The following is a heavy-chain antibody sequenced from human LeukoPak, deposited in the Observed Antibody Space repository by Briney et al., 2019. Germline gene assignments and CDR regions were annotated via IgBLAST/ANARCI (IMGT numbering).Heavy chain of an antibody. CDR1: GYSFTSYW. J-gene: IGHJ4*02. CDR3: ASYYYDSSGYDSLIDY. Sequence: GESLRISCKGSGYSFTSYWISWVRQMPGKGLEWMGRIDPSDSYTNYSPSFQGHVTISADKSISTAYLQWSSLKASDTAMYYCASYYYDSSGYDSLIDYWGQGTLVTVSP. CDR2: IDPSDSYT. V-gene: IGHV5-10-1*01. D-gene: IGHD3-22*01.